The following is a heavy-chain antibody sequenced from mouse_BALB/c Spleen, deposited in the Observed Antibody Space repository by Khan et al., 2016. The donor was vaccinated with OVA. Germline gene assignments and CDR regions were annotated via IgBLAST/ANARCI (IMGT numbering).Heavy chain of an antibody. CDR3: ARHGYYYFDY. Sequence: EVQLVEPGGGLVQPGGSRKLSCAASGFTFSSFGMHWVRQAPEKGLEWVPYISSGSSPIYYADTVKGRFTISRDNPRNTLFLQMTSLRSEDTAMYYCARHGYYYFDYWGQGTTLTVSS. J-gene: IGHJ2*01. CDR2: ISSGSSPI. V-gene: IGHV5-17*02. D-gene: IGHD2-3*01. CDR1: GFTFSSFG.